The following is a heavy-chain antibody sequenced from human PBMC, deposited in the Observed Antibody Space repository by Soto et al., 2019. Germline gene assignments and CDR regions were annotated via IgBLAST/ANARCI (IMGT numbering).Heavy chain of an antibody. CDR3: VRDLDGSGSYYTDQ. CDR2: ISPYNGNT. CDR1: GDTFTSYY. Sequence: ASVKVSCKAPGDTFTSYYLNWVRQAPGQGLEWMGRISPYNGNTNYAQNLQGRVTMTTDTSTSTAYMELRSLRSDDTAVYYCVRDLDGSGSYYTDQWGPGTQVTVSS. J-gene: IGHJ4*02. V-gene: IGHV1-18*04. D-gene: IGHD3-10*01.